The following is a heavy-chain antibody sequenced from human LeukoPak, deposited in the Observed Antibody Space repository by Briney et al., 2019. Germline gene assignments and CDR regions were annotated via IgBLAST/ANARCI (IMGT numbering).Heavy chain of an antibody. CDR3: ARDRGGIPTGY. Sequence: GSLRLSCAASGFTVSSNYMSWVRQAPGKGLEWVSVIYSGGSTYYADSVKGRFAISRDNSKNTLYLQMNSLRAEDTAVYYCARDRGGIPTGYWGQGTLVTVSS. CDR2: IYSGGST. D-gene: IGHD2-8*02. CDR1: GFTVSSNY. V-gene: IGHV3-53*01. J-gene: IGHJ4*02.